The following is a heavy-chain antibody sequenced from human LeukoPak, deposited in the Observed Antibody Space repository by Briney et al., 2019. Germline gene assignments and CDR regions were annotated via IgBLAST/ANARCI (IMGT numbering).Heavy chain of an antibody. D-gene: IGHD2-2*01. J-gene: IGHJ4*02. CDR2: IIPIFGTA. CDR3: AVGVVPAANLFDY. CDR1: GGTFSSYA. Sequence: SVKVSCKASGGTFSSYAISWVRQAPGQGLEWMGGIIPIFGTANYAQKFQGRVTITADESTSTAYMELSSLRSEDTAVYYCAVGVVPAANLFDYWGQGTLVTVSS. V-gene: IGHV1-69*13.